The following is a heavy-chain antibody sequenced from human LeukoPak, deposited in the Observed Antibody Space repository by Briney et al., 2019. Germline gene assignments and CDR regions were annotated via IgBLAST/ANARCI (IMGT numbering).Heavy chain of an antibody. D-gene: IGHD1-26*01. V-gene: IGHV1-3*01. CDR2: INAGNGNT. CDR3: ATEGRREGATDIGY. Sequence: ASVKVSCKASGYTFTSCAMHWVRQAPGQRLEWMGWINAGNGNTKYSQKFQGRVTITRDTSTDTAYMELSSLRSEDTAVYYCATEGRREGATDIGYWGQGTRVTVSS. J-gene: IGHJ4*02. CDR1: GYTFTSCA.